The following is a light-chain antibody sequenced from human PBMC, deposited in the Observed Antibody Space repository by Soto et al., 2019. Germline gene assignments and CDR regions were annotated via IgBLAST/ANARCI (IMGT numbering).Light chain of an antibody. V-gene: IGKV3-20*01. CDR1: QSVSSSY. J-gene: IGKJ1*01. CDR2: GAS. Sequence: EIVLTQSPGTLSLSPGERATLSCRASQSVSSSYLAWYQQKPGQAPRLLIYGASTRATGTPDRFSGSGSGTEFTLTIRRLEPEDFVVYFCQHDAYPQCTFGPGTKVDIK. CDR3: QHDAYPQCT.